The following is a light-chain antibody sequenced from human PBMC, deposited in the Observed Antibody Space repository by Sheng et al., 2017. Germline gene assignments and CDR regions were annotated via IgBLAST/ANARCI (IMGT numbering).Light chain of an antibody. CDR3: QQRGTWPPPFT. CDR1: QSIRTS. J-gene: IGKJ3*01. Sequence: EVVLTQFPVTLSLSPGERATLSCRASQSIRTSLAWYQHIPGRAPRLLIYDASRRTTGIPARFSGTGSGTDFTLTISSLEPEDFAVYYCQQRGTWPPPFTFGPGPKWISN. V-gene: IGKV3-11*01. CDR2: DAS.